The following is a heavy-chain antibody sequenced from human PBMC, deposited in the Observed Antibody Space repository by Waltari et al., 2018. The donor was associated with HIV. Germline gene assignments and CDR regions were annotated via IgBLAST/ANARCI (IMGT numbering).Heavy chain of an antibody. Sequence: QVQLVESGGGVVQPGRSLRLSCAASGFTFTSYGMHWVRQAPGKGLEWVAIISSDGSNKYYADAVKGRFTISRDNSKNTMYLQMNSLIAEDTAMYYCAKDMHDSSGYLFEYWCQGTLVTVSS. CDR1: GFTFTSYG. V-gene: IGHV3-30*18. CDR2: ISSDGSNK. D-gene: IGHD3-22*01. J-gene: IGHJ4*02. CDR3: AKDMHDSSGYLFEY.